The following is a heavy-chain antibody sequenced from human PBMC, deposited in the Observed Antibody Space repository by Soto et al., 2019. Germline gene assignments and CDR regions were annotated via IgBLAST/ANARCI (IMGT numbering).Heavy chain of an antibody. J-gene: IGHJ6*02. CDR2: ISAYNGKT. D-gene: IGHD3-22*01. Sequence: ASVKVSCKASGYTFTSYGISWVRQAPGQGLEWMGWISAYNGKTNYAQKLQGRVTMTTDTSTSTAYMELGSLRSDDTAVYYCATDRDSRGYYYHGMDVWGQGTTVTVSS. CDR1: GYTFTSYG. CDR3: ATDRDSRGYYYHGMDV. V-gene: IGHV1-18*01.